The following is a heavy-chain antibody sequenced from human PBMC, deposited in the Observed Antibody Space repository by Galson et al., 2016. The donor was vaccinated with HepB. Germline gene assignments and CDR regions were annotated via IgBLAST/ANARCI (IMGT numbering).Heavy chain of an antibody. CDR2: ISFDGGKQ. CDR3: ARDYSYSSNWPGY. J-gene: IGHJ4*02. CDR1: GFALSSYG. Sequence: SLRLSCAVSGFALSSYGMHWVRQVPGEGLEWVADISFDGGKQHYADSVKGRFSISRDTSRVYLQMSSLTPADTGLYYCARDYSYSSNWPGYWGQGTLVIVSS. D-gene: IGHD7-27*01. V-gene: IGHV3-30*03.